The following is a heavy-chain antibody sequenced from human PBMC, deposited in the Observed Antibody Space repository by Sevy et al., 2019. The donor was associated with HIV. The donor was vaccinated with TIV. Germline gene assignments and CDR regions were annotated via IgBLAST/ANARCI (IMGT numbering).Heavy chain of an antibody. V-gene: IGHV3-30*02. D-gene: IGHD6-13*01. CDR1: GFTFSYSG. J-gene: IGHJ4*01. CDR3: AKNTAAAGTGGVDY. Sequence: GGSLRLSCAASGFTFSYSGMHWVRQAPGKGLEWVTFIQYDGSNKYYADSVKGRLTISRYNSKNTLYLQMNSLRCDDTALYFRAKNTAAAGTGGVDYWGHGILVTVSS. CDR2: IQYDGSNK.